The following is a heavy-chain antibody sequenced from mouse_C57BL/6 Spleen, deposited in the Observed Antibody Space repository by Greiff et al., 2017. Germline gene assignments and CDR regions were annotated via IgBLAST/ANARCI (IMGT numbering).Heavy chain of an antibody. Sequence: QVQLQQSGAELARPGASVKMSCKASGYTFTSYGISWVKQRTGQGLEWIGEIYPRSGNTYYNEKFKGKATLTADKSSSTAYMELRSLTSEDSAVYFCARSAGGYYAMDYWGQGTSVTVSS. CDR3: ARSAGGYYAMDY. D-gene: IGHD1-1*02. CDR1: GYTFTSYG. CDR2: IYPRSGNT. J-gene: IGHJ4*01. V-gene: IGHV1-81*01.